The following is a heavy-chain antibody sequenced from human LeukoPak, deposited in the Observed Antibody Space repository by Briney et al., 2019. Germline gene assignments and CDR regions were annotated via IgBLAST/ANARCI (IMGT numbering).Heavy chain of an antibody. J-gene: IGHJ4*02. Sequence: PSETLSLTCNVSGGSISSYYWSWIRQPPGKGLEWIGYIYYSGSTNYNPSLKSRVTISVDTSKNQFSLKLSSVTAADTAVYYRARAWLSSWFLDYWGQGTLVTVSS. CDR1: GGSISSYY. V-gene: IGHV4-59*01. CDR2: IYYSGST. CDR3: ARAWLSSWFLDY. D-gene: IGHD6-13*01.